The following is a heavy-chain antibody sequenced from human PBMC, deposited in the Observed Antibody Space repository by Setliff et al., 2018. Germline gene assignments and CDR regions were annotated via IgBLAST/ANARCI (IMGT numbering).Heavy chain of an antibody. CDR2: IYTNGGT. CDR1: GASISSGNDF. J-gene: IGHJ4*01. D-gene: IGHD1-1*01. CDR3: ARSDDNFQYPDY. Sequence: PSETLSLTCSVSGASISSGNDFWNWIRQPAGKGLEWIGNIYTNGGTDYSPSLRSRVTISLGTSKNQFSLQLTSVTAADTAIYYCARSDDNFQYPDYWGQGTLVTVPS. V-gene: IGHV4-61*09.